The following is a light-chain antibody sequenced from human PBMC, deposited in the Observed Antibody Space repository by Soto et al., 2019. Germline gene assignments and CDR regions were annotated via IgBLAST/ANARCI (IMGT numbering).Light chain of an antibody. CDR2: GAY. CDR3: QEYDGAPIT. V-gene: IGKV3-20*01. Sequence: EIELTQSPATLSSFTGDRVTLSCRASQSVSSYLAWYQQKPGQAPRLLIYGAYNRATGIPDRFSGSGSGTDFTLTIARLEPEDFAVYYCQEYDGAPITFGLGTRLEIK. J-gene: IGKJ5*01. CDR1: QSVSSY.